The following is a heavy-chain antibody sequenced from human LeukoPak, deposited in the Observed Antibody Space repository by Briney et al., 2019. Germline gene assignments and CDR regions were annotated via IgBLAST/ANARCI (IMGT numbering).Heavy chain of an antibody. V-gene: IGHV4-39*02. Sequence: SETLSLTCSVSGGSITSGSYYWGWIRQPPGKGLEWIGSMHYSGSTYYSPSLKSRVTMSADTSKNQFSLKLNSVTAADTAVYYCARDVVRWFDPWGQGTLVTVSS. J-gene: IGHJ5*02. CDR3: ARDVVRWFDP. D-gene: IGHD3-10*01. CDR1: GGSITSGSYY. CDR2: MHYSGST.